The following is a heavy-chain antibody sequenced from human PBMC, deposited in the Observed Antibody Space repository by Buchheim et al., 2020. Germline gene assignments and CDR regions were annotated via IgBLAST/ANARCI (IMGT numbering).Heavy chain of an antibody. CDR3: ARQVATAFWVDYYGMDV. Sequence: QVQLVQSGAEVKKPGASVKGSCKASGYTFTSYYMHWVRQAPGQGLEWMGIINPSGGSTSYAQKFQGRVTMTRDTSTSTVYMELSSLRSEDTAVYYCARQVATAFWVDYYGMDVWGQGTT. CDR2: INPSGGST. V-gene: IGHV1-46*03. D-gene: IGHD5-12*01. CDR1: GYTFTSYY. J-gene: IGHJ6*02.